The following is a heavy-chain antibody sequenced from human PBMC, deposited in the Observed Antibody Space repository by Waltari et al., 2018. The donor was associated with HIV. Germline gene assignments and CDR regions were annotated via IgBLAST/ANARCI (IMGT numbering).Heavy chain of an antibody. V-gene: IGHV3-74*01. CDR1: GFTFSSYW. D-gene: IGHD6-19*01. J-gene: IGHJ4*02. Sequence: EVQLVESGGGLVQPGGSLRLSCEASGFTFSSYWMHWVRQAPGKGLEWVSRRNPEANTITYAYSVKGRFTISRDNANNTLYLEMNSLRPEDTGIYYCARECLRVCFSSGWEEVAHWGQGTLVTVSS. CDR3: ARECLRVCFSSGWEEVAH. CDR2: RNPEANTI.